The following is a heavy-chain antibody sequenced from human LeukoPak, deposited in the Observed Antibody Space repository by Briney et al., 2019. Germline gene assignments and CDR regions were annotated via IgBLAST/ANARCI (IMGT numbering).Heavy chain of an antibody. J-gene: IGHJ3*01. CDR1: GFTFSSYS. D-gene: IGHD3-22*01. Sequence: GGSLRLSCAASGFTFSSYSMNWVRQAPGKGLEWVSSISSSSSYIYYADSVKGRFTISRDNSKNSLFLQMHSLRAEDTAVYYCARDGIYMRVVATEHDAIDLWGQGTVVTVSS. CDR3: ARDGIYMRVVATEHDAIDL. V-gene: IGHV3-21*01. CDR2: ISSSSSYI.